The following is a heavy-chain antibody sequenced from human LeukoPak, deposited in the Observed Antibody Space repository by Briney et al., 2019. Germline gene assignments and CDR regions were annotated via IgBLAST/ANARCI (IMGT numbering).Heavy chain of an antibody. J-gene: IGHJ4*02. CDR1: GGSISSYY. CDR3: ARESTVDGTARYLDS. V-gene: IGHV4-4*07. Sequence: PSETLSLTCTVSGGSISSYYWTWVRQPAGKGLEWIGRIYTSGSTNYSPSLKSRVTMSVDTSKNEFSLKLNSVTAADTAVYYCARESTVDGTARYLDSWGQGTLVNVSS. CDR2: IYTSGST. D-gene: IGHD6-13*01.